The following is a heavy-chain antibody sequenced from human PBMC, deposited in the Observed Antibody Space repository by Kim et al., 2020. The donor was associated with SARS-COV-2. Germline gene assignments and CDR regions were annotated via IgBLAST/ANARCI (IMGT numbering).Heavy chain of an antibody. J-gene: IGHJ1*01. CDR3: AKQIGSSGTEFQD. CDR1: GFTFSAYA. Sequence: GGSLRLSCAASGFTFSAYAMSWVRQAPGKGLEWVSGISGSDRSTYYADAVKGRFIISRDNSKNKLHLQMNGLRAEETAGYYCAKQIGSSGTEFQDWGKG. D-gene: IGHD3-22*01. CDR2: ISGSDRST. V-gene: IGHV3-23*01.